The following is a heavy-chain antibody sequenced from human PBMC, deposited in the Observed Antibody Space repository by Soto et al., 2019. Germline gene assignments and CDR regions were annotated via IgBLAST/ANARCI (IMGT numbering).Heavy chain of an antibody. CDR2: ISYDGNNK. D-gene: IGHD6-19*01. CDR1: GFTFSTYS. V-gene: IGHV3-30-3*01. J-gene: IGHJ4*02. Sequence: GGSLVLSCASSGFTFSTYSIHLVRPAPGKGLEWAAFISYDGNNKNYADSVKGRFTISRDNSKNTVYLQMNSLTAEDTAVYYCARSCKSGWYYFDYWGQGTLVNVSA. CDR3: ARSCKSGWYYFDY.